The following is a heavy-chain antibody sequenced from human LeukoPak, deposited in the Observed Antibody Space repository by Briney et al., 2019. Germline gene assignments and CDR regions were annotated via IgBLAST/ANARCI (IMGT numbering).Heavy chain of an antibody. V-gene: IGHV4-38-2*02. J-gene: IGHJ5*02. CDR1: GYSISSGYY. Sequence: PSETLSLTRTVDGYSISSGYYWGWNRQPPGKGLAWIGSIYHSRSTYYTPSLKSRVTISVDTSKNQFSLKLSSVTAADTAVYYCARVQRGYSGRTTPQNNWFDPWGQGTLVTVSS. CDR3: ARVQRGYSGRTTPQNNWFDP. CDR2: IYHSRST. D-gene: IGHD5-12*01.